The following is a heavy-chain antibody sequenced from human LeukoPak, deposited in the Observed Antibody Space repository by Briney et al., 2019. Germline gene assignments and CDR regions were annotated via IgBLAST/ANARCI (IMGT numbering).Heavy chain of an antibody. J-gene: IGHJ4*02. V-gene: IGHV3-21*01. D-gene: IGHD1-7*01. CDR2: ISSSSSYI. Sequence: GGSLRLSCAASGFTFSSYSMNWVRQAPGKGREWVSSISSSSSYIYYADSVKGRFTISRDNAKNSLYLQMNSLRVEDTAVYYCARAHNWKYGTFDYWGQGTLVTVSS. CDR1: GFTFSSYS. CDR3: ARAHNWKYGTFDY.